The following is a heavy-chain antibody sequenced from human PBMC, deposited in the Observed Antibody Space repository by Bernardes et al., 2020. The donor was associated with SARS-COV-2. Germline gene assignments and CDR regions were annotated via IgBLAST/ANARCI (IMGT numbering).Heavy chain of an antibody. V-gene: IGHV4-34*01. CDR3: ARLTWSRLDP. D-gene: IGHD2-8*02. CDR2: INHSGST. J-gene: IGHJ5*02. CDR1: GGSFSGYY. Sequence: SETLSLTCAVYGGSFSGYYWSWIRQPPGKGLEWIGEINHSGSTNYNPSLKSRVTISVDTSKNQFSLKLSSVTAADTAVYYCARLTWSRLDPWGQGTLVTVSS.